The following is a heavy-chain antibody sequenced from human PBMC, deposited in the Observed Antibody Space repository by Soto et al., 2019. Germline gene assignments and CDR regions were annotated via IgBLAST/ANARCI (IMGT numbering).Heavy chain of an antibody. J-gene: IGHJ3*02. CDR2: IYYSGRA. Sequence: QLQLQESGPRLAKPSETLSLTCTVSGGSMSGSGFYWGWIRQPPGKGLEWMGGIYYSGRAYYKPSLQSRVTISVDTSKNDLSLKLSSVTAADTAVYYCARLSVVVGASTDAFDIWGQGTMFTVSS. D-gene: IGHD2-15*01. CDR1: GGSMSGSGFY. CDR3: ARLSVVVGASTDAFDI. V-gene: IGHV4-39*02.